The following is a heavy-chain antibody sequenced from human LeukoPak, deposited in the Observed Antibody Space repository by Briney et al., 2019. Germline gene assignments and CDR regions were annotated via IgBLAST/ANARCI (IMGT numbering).Heavy chain of an antibody. V-gene: IGHV4-59*11. CDR1: GGSISSHY. CDR2: VHYSVST. CDR3: ARTPEDSSGWYYFDY. J-gene: IGHJ4*02. D-gene: IGHD6-19*01. Sequence: SETLSLTCTVFGGSISSHYWSWIRQPPGKGLEWIGYVHYSVSTNYNPSLKSRVTISVDTSKNQFSLKLSSVTAADTAVYYCARTPEDSSGWYYFDYWGQGTLVTVSS.